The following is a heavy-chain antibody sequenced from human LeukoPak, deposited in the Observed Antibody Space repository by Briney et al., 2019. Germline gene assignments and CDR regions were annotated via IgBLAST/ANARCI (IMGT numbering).Heavy chain of an antibody. Sequence: GESLKISCQGSGYSFTSYWIAWVRQMPGKGLEWMGIIYPGDSDTRYSPSFQGQVIMSVDKSSSTAYLQWSSLKASDTAMYYCARPRVGSSWYSFGYWGQGTLVTVSP. J-gene: IGHJ4*02. CDR3: ARPRVGSSWYSFGY. CDR1: GYSFTSYW. V-gene: IGHV5-51*01. D-gene: IGHD6-13*01. CDR2: IYPGDSDT.